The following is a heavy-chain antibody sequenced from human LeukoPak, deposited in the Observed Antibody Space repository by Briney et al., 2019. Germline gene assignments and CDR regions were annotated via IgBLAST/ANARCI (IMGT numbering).Heavy chain of an antibody. D-gene: IGHD3-3*01. J-gene: IGHJ4*02. CDR3: ARALASGYYSYFDD. V-gene: IGHV3-53*01. Sequence: GGSLRLSCEVSGLAVTAQYMTWVRQAPGRGLESVSLIYSGDKTYYANSVKGRFIISRDPSKNAVYLQMNNVRAEDTAVYYCARALASGYYSYFDDWGQGTLVTVSS. CDR2: IYSGDKT. CDR1: GLAVTAQY.